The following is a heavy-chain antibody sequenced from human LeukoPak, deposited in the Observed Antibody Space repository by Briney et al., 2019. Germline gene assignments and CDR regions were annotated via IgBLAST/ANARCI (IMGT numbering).Heavy chain of an antibody. Sequence: GGSLRLSCSASGFTFSSYAMHWVRQAPGKGLEYVSAISSNGGSTYYADSVKGRFIISRDNSKNSLSLQMNILTAEDTATYYCAKGVVSGTLYYYGMDVWGQGTTVIVSS. V-gene: IGHV3-64*04. D-gene: IGHD6-13*01. J-gene: IGHJ6*02. CDR3: AKGVVSGTLYYYGMDV. CDR2: ISSNGGST. CDR1: GFTFSSYA.